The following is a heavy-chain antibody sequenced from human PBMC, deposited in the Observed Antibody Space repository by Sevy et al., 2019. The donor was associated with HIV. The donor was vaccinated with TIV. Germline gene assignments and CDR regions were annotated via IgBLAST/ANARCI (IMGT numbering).Heavy chain of an antibody. CDR2: ISAYNGNT. J-gene: IGHJ6*02. Sequence: ASVKVSCKASGYTFTSCGISWVRQAPGQGLEWMGWISAYNGNTNYAQKLQGRVTMTTDTSTSTAYMELRSLRSDDTAVYYCAREGTIFGVVITDYYYYGMDVWGQGTTVTVSS. D-gene: IGHD3-3*01. V-gene: IGHV1-18*01. CDR3: AREGTIFGVVITDYYYYGMDV. CDR1: GYTFTSCG.